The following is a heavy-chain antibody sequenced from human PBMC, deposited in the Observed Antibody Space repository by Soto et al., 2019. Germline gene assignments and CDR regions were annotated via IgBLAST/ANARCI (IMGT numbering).Heavy chain of an antibody. CDR1: GGSISSGGYY. V-gene: IGHV4-31*03. Sequence: SETLPLTCTVSGGSISSGGYYWSWIRQHPGKGLEWIGYIYYSGSTYYNPSLKSRVTISVDTSKNQFSLKLSSVTAADTAVYYCARGVAEGENAFDIWGQGTMVTVSS. J-gene: IGHJ3*02. CDR2: IYYSGST. D-gene: IGHD3-10*01. CDR3: ARGVAEGENAFDI.